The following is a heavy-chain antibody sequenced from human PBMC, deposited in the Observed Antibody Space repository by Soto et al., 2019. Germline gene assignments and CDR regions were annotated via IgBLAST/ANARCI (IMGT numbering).Heavy chain of an antibody. CDR2: ISSNGGST. Sequence: PGGSLRLSCAASGFTFSDHFMDWVRRAPGKGLEYVSAISSNGGSTYYADSVKGRFTISRDNSKNTLYLQMSSLRAEDTAVYYCVKGGCSSTSCYSFDYWGQGTLVTVSS. D-gene: IGHD2-2*01. CDR3: VKGGCSSTSCYSFDY. CDR1: GFTFSDHF. V-gene: IGHV3-64D*06. J-gene: IGHJ4*02.